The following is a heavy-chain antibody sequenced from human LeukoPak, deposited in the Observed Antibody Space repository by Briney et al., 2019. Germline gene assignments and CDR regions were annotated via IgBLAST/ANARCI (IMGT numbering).Heavy chain of an antibody. D-gene: IGHD2-15*01. V-gene: IGHV3-23*01. J-gene: IGHJ4*03. CDR2: IGGSGGDI. CDR1: GFTFSTYT. CDR3: AKQLGYCSDGSCYFPY. Sequence: GGSLRLSCAASGFTFSTYTMYWVRQPPGKGLEWVSIIGGSGGDIHYADSVKGRFTISRDNSKNTLCLQMNSLRAEDTAVYYCAKQLGYCSDGSCYFPYWGQGTLVTVSS.